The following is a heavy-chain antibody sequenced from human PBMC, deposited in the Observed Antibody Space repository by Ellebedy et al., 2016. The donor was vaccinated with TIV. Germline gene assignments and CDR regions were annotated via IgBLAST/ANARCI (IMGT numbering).Heavy chain of an antibody. D-gene: IGHD3-10*01. CDR2: INHSGST. J-gene: IGHJ3*02. CDR3: ARHYGSGRYADNAFDI. CDR1: GGSFSGYY. V-gene: IGHV4-34*01. Sequence: SETLSLXCAVYGGSFSGYYWSWIRQPPGKGLEWIGEINHSGSTNYNPSLKSRVTISVDTSKNQFSLKLSSVTAADTAVYYCARHYGSGRYADNAFDIWGQGTMVTVSS.